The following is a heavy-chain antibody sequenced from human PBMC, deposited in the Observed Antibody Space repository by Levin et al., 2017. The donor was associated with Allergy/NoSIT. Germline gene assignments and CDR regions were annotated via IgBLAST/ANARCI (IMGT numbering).Heavy chain of an antibody. CDR3: ARVLSGYDLDY. J-gene: IGHJ4*02. CDR2: INHSGST. Sequence: SETLSLPFSFSFFSFLFSSFLFLLPPPLKGLEWIGEINHSGSTNYNPSLKSRVTISVDTSKNQFSLKLSSVTAADTAVYYCARVLSGYDLDYWGQGTLVTVSS. V-gene: IGHV4-34*01. D-gene: IGHD5-12*01. CDR1: FFSFLFSS.